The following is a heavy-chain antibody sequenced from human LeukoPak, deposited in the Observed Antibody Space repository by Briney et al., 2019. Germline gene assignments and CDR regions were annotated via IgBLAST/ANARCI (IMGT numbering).Heavy chain of an antibody. V-gene: IGHV3-7*01. Sequence: PGGSLRLSCAASGFTFSSYWMSWVRQAPGKGLEWVANIKKDGGEKYYVDSVKGRFTISRDNAKNSLYLQMNSLRAEDTAVYYCAKVLYYYGRDFDYWGQGTLVTVSS. J-gene: IGHJ4*02. D-gene: IGHD3-10*01. CDR2: IKKDGGEK. CDR1: GFTFSSYW. CDR3: AKVLYYYGRDFDY.